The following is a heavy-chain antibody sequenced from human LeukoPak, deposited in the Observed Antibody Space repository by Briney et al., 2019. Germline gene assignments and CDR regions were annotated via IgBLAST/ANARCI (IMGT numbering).Heavy chain of an antibody. CDR1: GGSITTYY. V-gene: IGHV4-59*01. J-gene: IGHJ6*02. CDR2: MYYSGST. Sequence: SETLSLTCTVSGGSITTYYWSWIRQPPGKGLEWIGYMYYSGSTNYNPSLKSRVTISADTSKNQFCLKLSSVTAADTAVYYCARSNSNFYYYGMDVSGQGTTYTVSS. CDR3: ARSNSNFYYYGMDV. D-gene: IGHD4-11*01.